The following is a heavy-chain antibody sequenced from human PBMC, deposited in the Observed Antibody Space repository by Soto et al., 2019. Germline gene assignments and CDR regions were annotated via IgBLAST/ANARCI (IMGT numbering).Heavy chain of an antibody. CDR2: IKSKTDGGTT. CDR1: GLTFSNAW. J-gene: IGHJ6*02. CDR3: TTEGTTVTTTSYYYYYYGMDV. Sequence: GGSLRLSCAASGLTFSNAWMNWVRQAPGKGLEWVGRIKSKTDGGTTDYAAPVKGRFTISRDDSKNTLYLQMNSLKTEDTAVYYCTTEGTTVTTTSYYYYYYGMDVWGQGTTVTVSS. D-gene: IGHD4-4*01. V-gene: IGHV3-15*07.